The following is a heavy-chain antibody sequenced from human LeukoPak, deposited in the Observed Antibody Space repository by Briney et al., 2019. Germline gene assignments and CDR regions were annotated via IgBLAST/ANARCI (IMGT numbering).Heavy chain of an antibody. V-gene: IGHV4-39*07. Sequence: NPSETLSLTCTVSGGSISSSSYYWGWIRQPPGKGLEWIGSIYYSGSTYYNPSLKSRVTISVDTSKNQFSLKLSSVTAADTAVYYCARGRNSSGWYFGYYYYYMDVWGKGTTVTVSS. J-gene: IGHJ6*03. CDR3: ARGRNSSGWYFGYYYYYMDV. CDR1: GGSISSSSYY. D-gene: IGHD6-19*01. CDR2: IYYSGST.